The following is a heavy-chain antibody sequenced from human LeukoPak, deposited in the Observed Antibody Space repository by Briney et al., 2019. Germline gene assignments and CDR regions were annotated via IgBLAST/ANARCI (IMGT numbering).Heavy chain of an antibody. V-gene: IGHV1-2*02. J-gene: IGHJ4*02. Sequence: ASVTVSCKASGYTFTGYYIHWVRQAPGQGLEWMGWINPNSGGTNYAQKFQGRVTMTRDTSISTAYMELSRLRSDDTAVYYCARGDIVVVPAADTVVDYWGQGTLVTVSS. CDR2: INPNSGGT. CDR1: GYTFTGYY. D-gene: IGHD2-2*01. CDR3: ARGDIVVVPAADTVVDY.